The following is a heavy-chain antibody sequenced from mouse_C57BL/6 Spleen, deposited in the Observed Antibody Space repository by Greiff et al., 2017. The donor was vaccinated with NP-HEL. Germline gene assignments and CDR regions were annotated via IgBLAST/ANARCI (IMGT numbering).Heavy chain of an antibody. D-gene: IGHD2-5*01. CDR1: GYSFTGYY. J-gene: IGHJ2*01. V-gene: IGHV1-43*01. CDR2: INPSTGGT. Sequence: VQLQQSGPELVKPGASVKISCKASGYSFTGYYMHWVKQSSEKSLEWIGEINPSTGGTSYNQKFKGKATLTVDKSSSTAYMQLKSLTSEDSAVYYCARLGVYYSNCYFDDWGKGTTLTVSS. CDR3: ARLGVYYSNCYFDD.